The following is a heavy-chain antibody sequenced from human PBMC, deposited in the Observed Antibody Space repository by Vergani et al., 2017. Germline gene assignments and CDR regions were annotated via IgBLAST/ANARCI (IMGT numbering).Heavy chain of an antibody. J-gene: IGHJ5*02. V-gene: IGHV3-33*01. D-gene: IGHD3-3*01. Sequence: QVQLVESGGGVVQPGRSLRLSCAASGFTFSSYGMHWVRQAPGKGLEWVAVIWYDGSNKYYADSVKCRFTISRDNSKNTLYLQMNSLRAEDTAVYYCARGVGTIFGVVTHNWFDPWGQGTLVTVSS. CDR1: GFTFSSYG. CDR2: IWYDGSNK. CDR3: ARGVGTIFGVVTHNWFDP.